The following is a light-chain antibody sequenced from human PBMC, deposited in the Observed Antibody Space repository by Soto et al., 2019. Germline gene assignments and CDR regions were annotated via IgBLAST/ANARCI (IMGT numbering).Light chain of an antibody. Sequence: QSVLTRPASVSGSAEQSITISCTGASSDIGGYRFVSWYQHHPGKAPKLIIYEVSNRPSGVSNRFSGSKSGNTASLTISGLQPDDEADYYCSSYTSSNSLYVFGTGTKVTVL. CDR1: SSDIGGYRF. CDR3: SSYTSSNSLYV. CDR2: EVS. V-gene: IGLV2-14*01. J-gene: IGLJ1*01.